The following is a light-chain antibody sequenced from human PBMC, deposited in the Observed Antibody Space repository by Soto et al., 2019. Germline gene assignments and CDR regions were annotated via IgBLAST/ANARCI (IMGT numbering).Light chain of an antibody. Sequence: QAVVTQPPSVSGAPGQRVTISCTGSSSKIGAGYDVHWYQQLPGTAPKLLIYGNSNRPSGVPDRFSGSKSGTSASLAITGLQAEDEADYYCQSYDSSLSGWVFGGATKLTVL. CDR2: GNS. CDR3: QSYDSSLSGWV. CDR1: SSKIGAGYD. J-gene: IGLJ3*02. V-gene: IGLV1-40*01.